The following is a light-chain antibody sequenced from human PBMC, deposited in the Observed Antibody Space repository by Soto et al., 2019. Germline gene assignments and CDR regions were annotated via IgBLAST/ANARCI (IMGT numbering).Light chain of an antibody. CDR1: QSISTW. J-gene: IGKJ2*01. CDR3: QQYKVYPYT. V-gene: IGKV1-5*01. Sequence: DIQMTQSPSTVSASVGDAVTITCRASQSISTWLAWYQQKPGKAPNLLIYDASTLESGGPSGFSGSGSGTEFTLTISSLQPDDSATYYCQQYKVYPYTFGQGTRL. CDR2: DAS.